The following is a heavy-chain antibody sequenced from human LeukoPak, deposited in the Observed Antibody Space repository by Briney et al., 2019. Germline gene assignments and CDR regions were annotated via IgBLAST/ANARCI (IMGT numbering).Heavy chain of an antibody. D-gene: IGHD1-1*01. CDR2: ISAYNGNT. CDR1: GYTFTSYG. V-gene: IGHV1-18*01. J-gene: IGHJ4*02. Sequence: ASVKVSCKASGYTFTSYGISWVRQAPGQGLEWMGWISAYNGNTNYAQKLQGRVTMTTDTSTSTAYMELRSLRSDDTAVYYCAKDAPDRYVPGYWGQGTLVTVSS. CDR3: AKDAPDRYVPGY.